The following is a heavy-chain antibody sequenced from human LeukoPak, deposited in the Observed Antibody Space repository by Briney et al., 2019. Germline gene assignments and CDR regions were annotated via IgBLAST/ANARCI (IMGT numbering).Heavy chain of an antibody. V-gene: IGHV3-48*01. CDR2: ISGRSNTI. J-gene: IGHJ4*02. CDR1: AFTFSDYS. D-gene: IGHD1-26*01. CDR3: ARDRLTSGSYLFDY. Sequence: GGSLRLSCAASAFTFSDYSMNWVRQAPGKGLEWISYISGRSNTIYYADSVRGRFTISRDNAKNSMYLQMNSLRAEDTAVYYCARDRLTSGSYLFDYWGQGTLVTVSS.